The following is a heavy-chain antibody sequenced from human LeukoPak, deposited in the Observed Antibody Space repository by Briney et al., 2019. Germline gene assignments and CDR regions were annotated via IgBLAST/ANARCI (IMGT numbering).Heavy chain of an antibody. D-gene: IGHD2-2*02. J-gene: IGHJ6*02. CDR3: ARVYCSSTSCYKYGMDV. Sequence: SVKVSCKASGGTFSSYAISWVRQAPGQGLEWMGGIIPIFGTANYAQKFQGRVTMTRNTSISTAYMELSSLRSEDTAVYYCARVYCSSTSCYKYGMDVWGQGTTVTVSS. CDR2: IIPIFGTA. V-gene: IGHV1-69*05. CDR1: GGTFSSYA.